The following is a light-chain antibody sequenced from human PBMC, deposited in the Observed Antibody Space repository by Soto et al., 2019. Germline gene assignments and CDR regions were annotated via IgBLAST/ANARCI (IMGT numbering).Light chain of an antibody. J-gene: IGLJ3*02. Sequence: QSVLTQPASVSGSPGQSITISCTGTSSDVGSYNLVSWYQQHPGKAPKLMIYEGSKRPSGVSKRFSGSESGNTASLTISGLQVEDEADYYCCSYAGSSTWVFGGGTKLTVL. CDR2: EGS. V-gene: IGLV2-23*01. CDR3: CSYAGSSTWV. CDR1: SSDVGSYNL.